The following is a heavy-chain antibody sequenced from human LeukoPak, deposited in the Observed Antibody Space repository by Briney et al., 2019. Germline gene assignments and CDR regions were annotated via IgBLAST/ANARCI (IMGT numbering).Heavy chain of an antibody. J-gene: IGHJ6*02. CDR1: GGTFSSYA. CDR3: ARDSKIGRITMVRGVRSYGMDV. Sequence: GASVKVSCKASGGTFSSYAISWVRQAPGQGLEWMGGIIPIFGTANYAQKFQGRVTITADESTSTAYMELSSLRSEDTAVYYCARDSKIGRITMVRGVRSYGMDVWGQGTTVIVSS. D-gene: IGHD3-10*01. CDR2: IIPIFGTA. V-gene: IGHV1-69*13.